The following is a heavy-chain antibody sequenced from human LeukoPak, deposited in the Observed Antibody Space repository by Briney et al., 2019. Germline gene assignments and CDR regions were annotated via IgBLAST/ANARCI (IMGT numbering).Heavy chain of an antibody. Sequence: PSETLSLTCTVSGGSISSSSYYWGWIRQPPGKGLEWIGSIYYSGSTYYNPSLKSRVTISVDTSKNQFSLKLSSVTAADTAVYYCARTIFGVVIMAYNWFDPWGQGTLVTVSS. J-gene: IGHJ5*02. CDR1: GGSISSSSYY. CDR2: IYYSGST. CDR3: ARTIFGVVIMAYNWFDP. D-gene: IGHD3-3*01. V-gene: IGHV4-39*01.